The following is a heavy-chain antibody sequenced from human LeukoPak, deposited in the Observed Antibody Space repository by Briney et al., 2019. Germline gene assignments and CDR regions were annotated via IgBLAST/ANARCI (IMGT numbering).Heavy chain of an antibody. CDR3: ARRGTGHGMDV. D-gene: IGHD1-1*01. V-gene: IGHV3-74*01. Sequence: GGYLRLSCAASGFTFNNYWIHWVRQVPGKGLVWVSRINNDGSSASYVDSVKGRFTISRDNAKNTLFLQMNSLRAEDTAVYYCARRGTGHGMDVWGQGTTVIVS. J-gene: IGHJ6*02. CDR1: GFTFNNYW. CDR2: INNDGSSA.